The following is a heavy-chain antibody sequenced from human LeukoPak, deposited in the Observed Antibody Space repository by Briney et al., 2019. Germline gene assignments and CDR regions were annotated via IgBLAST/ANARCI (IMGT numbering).Heavy chain of an antibody. Sequence: PGGSLRLSCAASGFTFSSYWMSWVRQAPGKGLVWVSRINSDGSSTSYADSVKGRFTISRDNAKNTLYLQMNSLRAEDTAVYYCARDHYVRTHYYDSSGYLNYWGQGTLVTVSS. CDR2: INSDGSST. CDR3: ARDHYVRTHYYDSSGYLNY. J-gene: IGHJ4*02. CDR1: GFTFSSYW. D-gene: IGHD3-22*01. V-gene: IGHV3-74*01.